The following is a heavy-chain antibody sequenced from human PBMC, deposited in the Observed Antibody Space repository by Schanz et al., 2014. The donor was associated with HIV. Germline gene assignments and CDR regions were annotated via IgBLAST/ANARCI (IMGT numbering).Heavy chain of an antibody. Sequence: EVQLVESGGGLVKPGGSLRLSCAASGFIFSSYSMNWVRQAPGKGLEWVANTKEDGSEKNYVDSVKGRFTISRDNAKNSLYLQMNSLRAEDTAIYYCAKGGSSPDYWGQGTLVTVSS. V-gene: IGHV3-7*01. CDR2: TKEDGSEK. J-gene: IGHJ4*02. D-gene: IGHD6-6*01. CDR1: GFIFSSYS. CDR3: AKGGSSPDY.